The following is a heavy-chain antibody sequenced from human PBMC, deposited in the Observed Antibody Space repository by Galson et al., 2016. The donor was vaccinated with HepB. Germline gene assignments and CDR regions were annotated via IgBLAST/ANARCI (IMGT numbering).Heavy chain of an antibody. V-gene: IGHV4-31*03. Sequence: TLSLTCSVSGDSISSGGYYWSWIGQHPGKGLEWIGNIYYSGDTYNNPSLRSRLNISVDTSKNQFSLRLNSVTAADTAIYYCARVFLWFAEPYFDCWGQGTLVTVSS. CDR3: ARVFLWFAEPYFDC. CDR1: GDSISSGGYY. CDR2: IYYSGDT. J-gene: IGHJ4*02. D-gene: IGHD3-10*01.